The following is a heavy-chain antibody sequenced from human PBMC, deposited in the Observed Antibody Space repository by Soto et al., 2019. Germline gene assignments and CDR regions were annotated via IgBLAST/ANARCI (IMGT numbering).Heavy chain of an antibody. CDR1: GFTFSSYA. CDR2: TSYDGSNK. D-gene: IGHD3-22*01. CDR3: AKDRKYYYDSSGYYSTYYFDY. J-gene: IGHJ4*02. V-gene: IGHV3-30*18. Sequence: HPGGSLRLSCAASGFTFSSYAMSWVRRAPGKGLEWVAVTSYDGSNKYYADSVKGRFTISRDNSKNTLYLQMNSLRAEDTAVYYSAKDRKYYYDSSGYYSTYYFDYWGQGTLVTVSS.